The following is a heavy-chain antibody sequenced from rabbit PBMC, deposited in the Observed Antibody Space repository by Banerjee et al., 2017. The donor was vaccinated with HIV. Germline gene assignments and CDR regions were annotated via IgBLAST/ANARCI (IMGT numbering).Heavy chain of an antibody. D-gene: IGHD1-1*01. CDR1: GFSFSNKYV. CDR2: INTSSGNT. J-gene: IGHJ4*01. Sequence: QEQLEESGGDLVKPEGSLTITCTASGFSFSNKYVMCWVRQAPGKGLEWIACINTSSGNTVYASWAKGRFTISKTASTTVTLQMTSLTAADTATYFCARDLGGVIGWNFGLWGPGTLVTVS. CDR3: ARDLGGVIGWNFGL. V-gene: IGHV1S45*01.